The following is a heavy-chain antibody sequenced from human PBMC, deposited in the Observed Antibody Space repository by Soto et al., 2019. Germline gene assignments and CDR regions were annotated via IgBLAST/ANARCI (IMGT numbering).Heavy chain of an antibody. CDR1: GGSFSGYY. CDR2: INHSGST. Sequence: PSGTLSLTCAVYGGSFSGYYWSWIRQPPGKGLEWIGEINHSGSTNYNPSLKSRVTISVDTSKNQFSLKLSPVTAADTAVYYCARGQKGYSSSWYITYLDYWGQGTLVTVSS. D-gene: IGHD6-13*01. CDR3: ARGQKGYSSSWYITYLDY. V-gene: IGHV4-34*01. J-gene: IGHJ4*02.